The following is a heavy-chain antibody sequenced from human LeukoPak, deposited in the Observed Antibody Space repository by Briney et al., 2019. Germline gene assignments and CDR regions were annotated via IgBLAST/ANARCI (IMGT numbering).Heavy chain of an antibody. D-gene: IGHD2-2*01. CDR2: ISYDGSNK. J-gene: IGHJ4*02. CDR1: GFNFNSYA. V-gene: IGHV3-30*04. Sequence: GGSLRLSCAASGFNFNSYAMHWVRQAPGKGLEWVAVISYDGSNKYYADSVKGRFTISRDNSKNTLYLQMNSLRAEDTAVYYSVLQGSTSPFDYWGQGTLVTVSS. CDR3: VLQGSTSPFDY.